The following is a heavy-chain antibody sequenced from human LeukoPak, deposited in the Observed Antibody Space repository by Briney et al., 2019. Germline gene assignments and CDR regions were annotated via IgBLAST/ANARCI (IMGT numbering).Heavy chain of an antibody. CDR1: GYTFTSYA. CDR3: ARGDNTVVVVPNTLDY. V-gene: IGHV1-2*02. J-gene: IGHJ4*02. D-gene: IGHD2-21*01. Sequence: ASVKVSCKASGYTFTSYAMHWVRQAPGQGLEWMAWVNPNSGGTHYAQKFQGRVSMTRDTSTSTAYMELRGLKSDDAAVYYCARGDNTVVVVPNTLDYWGQGTLVIVSS. CDR2: VNPNSGGT.